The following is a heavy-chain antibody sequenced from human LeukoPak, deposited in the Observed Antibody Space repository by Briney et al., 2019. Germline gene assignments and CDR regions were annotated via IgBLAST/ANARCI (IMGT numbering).Heavy chain of an antibody. V-gene: IGHV3-7*01. CDR3: ARVMITFGGVIVLFDY. CDR1: GFTFSSYW. D-gene: IGHD3-16*02. Sequence: GGSLRLSCAASGFTFSSYWMSWVCQAPGKGLEWVANIKQDGSEKYYVASVKGRFTISRDNAKNSLYLQMNSLRAEDTAVYYCARVMITFGGVIVLFDYWGQGTLVTVSS. J-gene: IGHJ4*02. CDR2: IKQDGSEK.